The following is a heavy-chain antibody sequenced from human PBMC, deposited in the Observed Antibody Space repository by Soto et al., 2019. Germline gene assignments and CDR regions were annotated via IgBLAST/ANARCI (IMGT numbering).Heavy chain of an antibody. CDR1: GGTISGYY. CDR3: ARGQRFSDWFDP. V-gene: IGHV4-4*07. Sequence: SETLSLTCTVTGGTISGYYWTWIRQSAGGGLEWIWRIYSSGSTNYNPSLKSRVTISLDTSMKHFSLRLSSVTAADTAVYYCARGQRFSDWFDPWGQGTLVTVSS. J-gene: IGHJ5*02. CDR2: IYSSGST. D-gene: IGHD3-3*01.